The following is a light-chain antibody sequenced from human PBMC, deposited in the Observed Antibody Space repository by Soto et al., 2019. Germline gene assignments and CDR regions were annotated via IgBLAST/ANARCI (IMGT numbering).Light chain of an antibody. CDR2: DVS. V-gene: IGLV2-14*01. J-gene: IGLJ2*01. Sequence: QSVLTQPASVSGSPGQSLTISCTGTSSDVGGYNYVSWYQQHPGKAPKLMIYDVSNRPSGVSNRFSGSKSGNTASLTISGIQAEDEADYYCSSSTSSITLVVFGGGNTLTVL. CDR1: SSDVGGYNY. CDR3: SSSTSSITLVV.